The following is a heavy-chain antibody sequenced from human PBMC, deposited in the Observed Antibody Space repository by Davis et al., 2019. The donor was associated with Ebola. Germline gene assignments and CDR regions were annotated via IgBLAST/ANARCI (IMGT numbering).Heavy chain of an antibody. D-gene: IGHD6-19*01. Sequence: PSETLSLTCAVYGGSFSGYYWSWIRQPPGKGLEWIGEINHSGSTYYNPSLKSRVTISVDRSKNQFSLKLSSVTAADTAVYYCARAAPGYSSGWIHSTPPRHPDYWGQRTLVTVSS. CDR3: ARAAPGYSSGWIHSTPPRHPDY. CDR2: INHSGST. CDR1: GGSFSGYY. V-gene: IGHV4-34*01. J-gene: IGHJ4*02.